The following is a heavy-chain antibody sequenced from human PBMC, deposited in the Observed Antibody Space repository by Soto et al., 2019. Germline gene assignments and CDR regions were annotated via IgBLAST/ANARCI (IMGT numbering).Heavy chain of an antibody. Sequence: SQTLSLTCAISGGSVSSNTAAWNWIRQSPSRGLEWLGRTYYRSKWYNDYAGSVKSRISINPDTSKNQVSLQLNSVTPEDTAVYFCARGRGSGWNYYGMDVWGQGTTVTVSS. V-gene: IGHV6-1*01. CDR3: ARGRGSGWNYYGMDV. CDR2: TYYRSKWYN. D-gene: IGHD6-19*01. J-gene: IGHJ6*02. CDR1: GGSVSSNTAA.